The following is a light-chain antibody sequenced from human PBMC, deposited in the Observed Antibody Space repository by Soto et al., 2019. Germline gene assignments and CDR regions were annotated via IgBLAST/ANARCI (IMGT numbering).Light chain of an antibody. CDR3: QQSYSTPFT. CDR2: AAS. Sequence: DIQMTQSPSSLSASVGDRVTITCRASQSIRSYLNWYQQKPGTAPKLLIYAASSLQSGVPSRFSGSGSGTDLTLTISSLQPEDFSTYFCQQSYSTPFTFGPGTKVDIK. V-gene: IGKV1-39*01. CDR1: QSIRSY. J-gene: IGKJ3*01.